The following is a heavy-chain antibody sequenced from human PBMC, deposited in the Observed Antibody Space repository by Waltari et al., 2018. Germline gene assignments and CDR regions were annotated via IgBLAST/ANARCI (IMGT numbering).Heavy chain of an antibody. CDR3: AKEATIQPEYGELDAFDI. Sequence: EVQLLESGGGLVQPGGSLRLSCAASGFTFSSYAMSWVRQAPGKGLEWVSAISGSGGSTYYADSVKGRFTISRDKSKNTLYLQMNSLRAEDTAVYYCAKEATIQPEYGELDAFDIWGQGTMVTVSS. CDR2: ISGSGGST. CDR1: GFTFSSYA. D-gene: IGHD4-17*01. V-gene: IGHV3-23*01. J-gene: IGHJ3*02.